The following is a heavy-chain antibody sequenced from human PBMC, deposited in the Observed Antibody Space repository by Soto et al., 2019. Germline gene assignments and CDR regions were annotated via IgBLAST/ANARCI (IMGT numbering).Heavy chain of an antibody. CDR2: IIPIFGSV. J-gene: IGHJ5*02. Sequence: GASVKVSCKASGGTFSNYAITWVRQAPGQGLEWLGRIIPIFGSVTFAQKFQGRITLTADESTTTVYMELSSLRSDDTAVYYCAKDGGKEGYFRNWFDPWGQGTQVTVSS. D-gene: IGHD1-26*01. V-gene: IGHV1-69*13. CDR3: AKDGGKEGYFRNWFDP. CDR1: GGTFSNYA.